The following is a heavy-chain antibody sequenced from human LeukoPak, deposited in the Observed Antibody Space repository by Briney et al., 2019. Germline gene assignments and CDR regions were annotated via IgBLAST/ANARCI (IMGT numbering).Heavy chain of an antibody. J-gene: IGHJ4*02. CDR1: GFTFSDYY. CDR2: IYSGGST. V-gene: IGHV3-53*01. Sequence: GGSLRLSCAASGFTFSDYYMSWIRQAPGKGLEWVSVIYSGGSTYYADSVKGRFTISRDNSKNTLYLQMNSLRAEDTAVYYCARGRYDSSGYYSDYWGQGTLVTVSS. CDR3: ARGRYDSSGYYSDY. D-gene: IGHD3-22*01.